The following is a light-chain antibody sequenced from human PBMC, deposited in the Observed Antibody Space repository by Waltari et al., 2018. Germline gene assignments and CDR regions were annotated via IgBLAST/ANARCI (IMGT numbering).Light chain of an antibody. J-gene: IGLJ2*01. CDR3: CSFVGNSNVC. CDR2: MDE. V-gene: IGLV2-23*01. Sequence: QSALTQPAAVSGSPGQSITISCTGTSSDVGRYKLVSWYRHHPGKAPQLRSYMDEKGPSGISGRCAGAKSGNTASRTISRLQTEDEGDYYCCSFVGNSNVCVGGGTKLTV. CDR1: SSDVGRYKL.